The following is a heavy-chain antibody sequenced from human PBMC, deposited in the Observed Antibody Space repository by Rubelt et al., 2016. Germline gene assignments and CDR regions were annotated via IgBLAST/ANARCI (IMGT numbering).Heavy chain of an antibody. V-gene: IGHV3-30*04. CDR2: ISYDGSNK. J-gene: IGHJ4*02. CDR3: ARVRVPTDYFDY. Sequence: APGKGLEWVAVISYDGSNKYYADSVKGRFTISRDNSKNTLYLQMNSLRAEDTAVYYCARVRVPTDYFDYWGQGTLVTVSS.